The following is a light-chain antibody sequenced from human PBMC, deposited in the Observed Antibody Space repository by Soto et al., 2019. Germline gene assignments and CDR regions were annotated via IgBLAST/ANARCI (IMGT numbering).Light chain of an antibody. CDR3: SSSTRINTLV. J-gene: IGLJ1*01. CDR1: SSDVGGYNY. CDR2: EVS. Sequence: QSVLTQPASVSGSPGQSITISCTGTSSDVGGYNYVSWFQQHPGKVPKLMIFEVSHRPSGVSSRFSGSRSGNTASLTISGLQPEDEADYFCSSSTRINTLVFGTGTKLTVL. V-gene: IGLV2-14*01.